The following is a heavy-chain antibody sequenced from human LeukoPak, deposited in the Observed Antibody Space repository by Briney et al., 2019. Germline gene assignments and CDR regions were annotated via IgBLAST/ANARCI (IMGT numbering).Heavy chain of an antibody. Sequence: PGRSLRLSCAASGFTFDDYAMHWVRQAPGKGLEWVSSISWNSDTIGYAGSVKGRFTISRDNAKNSLYLQMNSLRAEDTALYYCARDIGASYSAPHAFDIWGQGTMVTASS. CDR1: GFTFDDYA. D-gene: IGHD1-26*01. CDR3: ARDIGASYSAPHAFDI. J-gene: IGHJ3*02. CDR2: ISWNSDTI. V-gene: IGHV3-9*01.